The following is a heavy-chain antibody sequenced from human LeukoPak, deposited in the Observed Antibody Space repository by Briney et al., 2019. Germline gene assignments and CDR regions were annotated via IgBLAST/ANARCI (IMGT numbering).Heavy chain of an antibody. CDR3: ARLYSSSWDWFDP. Sequence: GGSLRLSCAASGFTFSDYYMSWVRQAPGKGLEWVSYISSSSSYTNYADSVKGRFTISRDNAKNSLYLRMNSLRAEDTAVYYCARLYSSSWDWFDPWGQGTLVTVSS. CDR1: GFTFSDYY. D-gene: IGHD6-13*01. J-gene: IGHJ5*02. V-gene: IGHV3-11*06. CDR2: ISSSSSYT.